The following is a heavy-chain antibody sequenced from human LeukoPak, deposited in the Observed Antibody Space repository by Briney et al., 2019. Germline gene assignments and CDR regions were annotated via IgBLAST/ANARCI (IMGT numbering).Heavy chain of an antibody. D-gene: IGHD6-25*01. Sequence: TSETLSLTCTVSDGSISSYYWSWIRQPAGKGLEWIGRISTSGSTNYNPSLKSRVTMSVDTSKNQFSLKLSSLTAADTAVYYCAAAARDTWFNPWGQGTLVTVSS. CDR2: ISTSGST. J-gene: IGHJ5*02. V-gene: IGHV4-4*07. CDR1: DGSISSYY. CDR3: AAAARDTWFNP.